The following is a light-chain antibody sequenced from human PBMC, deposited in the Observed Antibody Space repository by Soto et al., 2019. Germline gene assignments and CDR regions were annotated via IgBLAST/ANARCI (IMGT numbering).Light chain of an antibody. Sequence: QSVLTQPPSASGTPGQKVFISCSGSNSNIGGTNYAYWYQQLPGAAHKLLMHSNNLRPSGVPERISGSKFGTAASLAISGLRSVDEAVYYCASWDDRLGAVIFGGGTKVTVL. J-gene: IGLJ2*01. CDR2: SNN. CDR3: ASWDDRLGAVI. CDR1: NSNIGGTNY. V-gene: IGLV1-47*02.